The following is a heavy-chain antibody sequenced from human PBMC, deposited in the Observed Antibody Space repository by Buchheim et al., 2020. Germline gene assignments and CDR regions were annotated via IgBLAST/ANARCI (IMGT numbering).Heavy chain of an antibody. CDR1: GFTFSSYS. CDR3: ASGYSYGSY. Sequence: EVQLVESGGGLVQPGGSLRLSCAASGFTFSSYSMNWVRQAPGKGMEWVSYISSSSSTIYHADSVKGRFTILRDHAKKSMYPQMNSLRDEDTAVYYCASGYSYGSYWGQGTL. CDR2: ISSSSSTI. D-gene: IGHD5-18*01. V-gene: IGHV3-48*02. J-gene: IGHJ4*02.